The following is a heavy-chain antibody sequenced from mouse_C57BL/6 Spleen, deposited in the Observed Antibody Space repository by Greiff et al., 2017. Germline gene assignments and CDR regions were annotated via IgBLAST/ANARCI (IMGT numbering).Heavy chain of an antibody. CDR3: ARGHYGSSFDY. D-gene: IGHD1-1*01. CDR1: GFTFSDYG. CDR2: ISSGSSTI. V-gene: IGHV5-17*01. J-gene: IGHJ2*01. Sequence: DVMLVESGGGLVKPGGSLKLSCAASGFTFSDYGMPWVRQAPEKGLEWVAYISSGSSTIYYADTVKGRFTISRDNAKNTLFLQMTSLRSEDTAMYYCARGHYGSSFDYWGQGTTLTVSS.